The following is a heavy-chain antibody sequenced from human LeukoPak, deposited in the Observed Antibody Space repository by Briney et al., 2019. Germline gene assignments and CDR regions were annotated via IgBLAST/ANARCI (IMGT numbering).Heavy chain of an antibody. CDR2: ISGSGGST. CDR1: RFTFSNYA. CDR3: AKTPRSAYIPWWFDP. J-gene: IGHJ5*02. Sequence: GGSLRLSCAASRFTFSNYAMSWVRQAPGKGLEWVSGISGSGGSTYYADSVKGRFTISRDNSKNTLYLQMNSLRAEDTAVYYCAKTPRSAYIPWWFDPWGQGTLVTVSS. V-gene: IGHV3-23*01. D-gene: IGHD1-14*01.